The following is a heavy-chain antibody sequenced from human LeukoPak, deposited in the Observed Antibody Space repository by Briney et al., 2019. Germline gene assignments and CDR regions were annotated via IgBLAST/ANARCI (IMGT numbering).Heavy chain of an antibody. D-gene: IGHD6-19*01. CDR3: ASSFPSYSSGFDY. CDR1: GGSISSYY. J-gene: IGHJ4*02. CDR2: IYYSGST. Sequence: NSSETLSLTCTVSGGSISSYYWSWIRQPPGKGLEWIGYIYYSGSTNYNPSLKSRVTISVDTSKNQFSLKLSSVTAADTAVYYCASSFPSYSSGFDYWGQGTLVTVSS. V-gene: IGHV4-59*01.